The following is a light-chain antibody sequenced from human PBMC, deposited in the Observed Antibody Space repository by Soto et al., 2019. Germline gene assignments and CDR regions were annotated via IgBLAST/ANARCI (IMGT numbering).Light chain of an antibody. CDR2: KAS. Sequence: DIQMTQSPSTLSASVGDRVTITCRASQSISSWLAWYQQKPGKAPKLLIYKASNLESGVPSRFSGSGSGTEFTLTISSLQPDDFATYYCQQYNSYSSTFGPGTKVDIK. J-gene: IGKJ3*01. CDR1: QSISSW. V-gene: IGKV1-5*03. CDR3: QQYNSYSST.